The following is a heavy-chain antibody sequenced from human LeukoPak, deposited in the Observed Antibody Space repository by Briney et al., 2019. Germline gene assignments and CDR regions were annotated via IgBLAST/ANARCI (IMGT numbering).Heavy chain of an antibody. CDR3: ARPVEMATSPFDY. J-gene: IGHJ4*02. D-gene: IGHD5-24*01. V-gene: IGHV5-51*01. CDR1: GYRFADYW. Sequence: GESLKISCKGSGYRFADYWIAWVRQVPGQGLEWMGIIYPDDSDTRYSPSFLGQVTISADKPISTAYLQWSSLKASDTAVYYCARPVEMATSPFDYWGQGTLVTVSS. CDR2: IYPDDSDT.